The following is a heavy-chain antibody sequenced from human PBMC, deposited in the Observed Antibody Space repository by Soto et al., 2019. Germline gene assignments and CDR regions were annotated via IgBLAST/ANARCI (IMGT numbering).Heavy chain of an antibody. CDR3: VGGQYYFDY. V-gene: IGHV3-30*03. Sequence: QVQLVESGGGVDQPGRSLRLSCAASGFPFTSYGMHWVCEGPDKGLEWVAIISYDGSDKYYADSVKGRFTISRDNSKNTLYLQMNSLRPEYTALYYCVGGQYYFDYRGQGTLVIVSS. D-gene: IGHD3-10*01. CDR1: GFPFTSYG. CDR2: ISYDGSDK. J-gene: IGHJ4*02.